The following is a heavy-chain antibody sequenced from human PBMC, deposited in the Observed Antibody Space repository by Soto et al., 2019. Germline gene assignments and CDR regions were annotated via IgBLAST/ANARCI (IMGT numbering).Heavy chain of an antibody. J-gene: IGHJ4*02. V-gene: IGHV3-23*01. CDR2: ISGNGYNT. CDR3: ASTPWNYGENRYFDY. Sequence: GQLLESGGGLVQPGGSLRLSCAASGFTFSSYAMSWVRQAPGKGLEWVSTISGNGYNTYDADSVKGRLTISRDYSKNTLFLQMNSLTVEDPAIYYCASTPWNYGENRYFDYWGQGPLLNLSS. D-gene: IGHD1-7*01. CDR1: GFTFSSYA.